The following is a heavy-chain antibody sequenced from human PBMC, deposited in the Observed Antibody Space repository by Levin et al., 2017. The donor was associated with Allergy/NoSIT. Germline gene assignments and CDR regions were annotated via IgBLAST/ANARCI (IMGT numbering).Heavy chain of an antibody. CDR3: ARADSSSGVKQFDY. J-gene: IGHJ4*02. V-gene: IGHV4-61*01. CDR1: GGSVSSGSYY. CDR2: IYYSGST. Sequence: SETLSLTCTVSGGSVSSGSYYWSWIRQPPGKGLEWIGYIYYSGSTNYNPSLKSRVTISVDTSKNQFSLKLSSVTAADTAVYYCARADSSSGVKQFDYWGQGTLVTVSS. D-gene: IGHD6-19*01.